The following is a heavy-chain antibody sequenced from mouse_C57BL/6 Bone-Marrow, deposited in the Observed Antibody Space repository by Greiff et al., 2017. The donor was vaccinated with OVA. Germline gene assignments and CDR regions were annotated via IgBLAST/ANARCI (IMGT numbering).Heavy chain of an antibody. CDR2: IYPGDGDT. D-gene: IGHD2-2*01. V-gene: IGHV1-82*01. Sequence: QVHVKQSGPELVKPGASVKISCTASGYSFRSSWMHWVKQRPGKGLEWIGRIYPGDGDTNYNGKFKGKATLTADKSSSTANMQLSSLTSEDSAVYLRARSRIRWLGRQGAKDYWGKGTSGTVSS. J-gene: IGHJ4*01. CDR3: ARSRIRWLGRQGAKDY. CDR1: GYSFRSSW.